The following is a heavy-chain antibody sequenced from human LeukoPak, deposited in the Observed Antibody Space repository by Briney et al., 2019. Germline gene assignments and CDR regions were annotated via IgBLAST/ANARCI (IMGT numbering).Heavy chain of an antibody. V-gene: IGHV3-7*01. D-gene: IGHD3-10*01. CDR2: IKQDGSEK. Sequence: PGGSLRLSCAASGFSFSYSWMTWVRQAPGKGLEWVASIKQDGSEKYCVDSVKGRFPISRDNAKNSLSLQMNGLRAEDTAVYYCARAASSTRPYYFDYWAQGPLVTVSS. CDR1: GFSFSYSW. J-gene: IGHJ4*02. CDR3: ARAASSTRPYYFDY.